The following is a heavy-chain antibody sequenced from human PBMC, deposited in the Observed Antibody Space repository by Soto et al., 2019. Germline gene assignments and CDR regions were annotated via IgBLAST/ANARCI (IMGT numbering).Heavy chain of an antibody. CDR1: GGSISSSSYY. D-gene: IGHD4-17*01. CDR2: IYYSGST. V-gene: IGHV4-39*01. J-gene: IGHJ4*02. CDR3: ARHSNPHDYGEYYFDY. Sequence: SETLSLTCTVSGGSISSSSYYWGWIRQPPGKGLEWIGSIYYSGSTYYNPSLKSRVTISVDTSKNQFSLKLSSVTAADTAVYYCARHSNPHDYGEYYFDYWGQGTLVTVSS.